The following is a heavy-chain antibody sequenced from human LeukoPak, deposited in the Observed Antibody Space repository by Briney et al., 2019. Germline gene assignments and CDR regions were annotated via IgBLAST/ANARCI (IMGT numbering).Heavy chain of an antibody. Sequence: SETLSLTCAVYGGSFSGYYWSWIRQPPGKGLEWIGEINHSGSTNYNPSLKSRVTISVDTSKNQFSLKLSSVTAADTAVYYCARNRRADYDILTGYYTSPNFDYWGQGTLVTVSS. D-gene: IGHD3-9*01. V-gene: IGHV4-34*01. CDR3: ARNRRADYDILTGYYTSPNFDY. CDR1: GGSFSGYY. CDR2: INHSGST. J-gene: IGHJ4*02.